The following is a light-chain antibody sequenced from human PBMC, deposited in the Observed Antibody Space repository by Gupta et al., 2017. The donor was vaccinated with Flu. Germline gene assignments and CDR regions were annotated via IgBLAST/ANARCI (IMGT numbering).Light chain of an antibody. Sequence: PSSLSASVGDRVTITCRSSQGMRNDLGWFQQRPGKAPKRLIYTASSLQSGVQSRFSGSGSGTEFTLTISSLQPDDFATYYCLQNNSYPLTFGGGTKVEIK. CDR3: LQNNSYPLT. CDR2: TAS. V-gene: IGKV1-17*01. CDR1: QGMRND. J-gene: IGKJ4*01.